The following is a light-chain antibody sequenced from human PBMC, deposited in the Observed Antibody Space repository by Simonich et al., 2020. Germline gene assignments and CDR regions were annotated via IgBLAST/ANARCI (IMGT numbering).Light chain of an antibody. CDR3: SSYTSSSTLV. CDR1: SSDVGGYNY. J-gene: IGLJ2*01. CDR2: DVS. Sequence: QSALTQPRSVSGSPGQSVPISCTGTSSDVGGYNYVSWYQQHPGKAPKLMIYDVSKRPSGVPDRFSGSKSGNTASLTISGLQAEDEADYYCSSYTSSSTLVFGGGTKLTVL. V-gene: IGLV2-11*01.